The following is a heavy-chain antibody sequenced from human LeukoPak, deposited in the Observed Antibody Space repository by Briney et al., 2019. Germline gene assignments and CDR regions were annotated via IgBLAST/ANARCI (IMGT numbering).Heavy chain of an antibody. J-gene: IGHJ5*02. CDR1: GYTFTSYD. CDR2: MNPNSGNT. D-gene: IGHD3-10*01. CDR3: ARGAMVRGVSNWFDP. Sequence: ASVKVSCKASGYTFTSYDINWVRQATGQGLEWMGWMNPNSGNTGYAQKFQGRVTMTRNTSISTAYMELSSPRSEDTAVYYCARGAMVRGVSNWFDPWGQGTLVTVSS. V-gene: IGHV1-8*01.